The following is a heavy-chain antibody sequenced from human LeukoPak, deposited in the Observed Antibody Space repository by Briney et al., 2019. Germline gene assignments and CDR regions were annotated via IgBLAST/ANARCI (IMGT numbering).Heavy chain of an antibody. V-gene: IGHV3-48*01. CDR1: GFTFSSYS. CDR2: ISSSSSTI. D-gene: IGHD3-3*01. Sequence: GGSLRLSCAASGFTFSSYSMNWVRQAPGKGLEWVSYISSSSSTIYYADSVKGRFTISRDNAKNSLYLQMNSLRAEDTAVYYCARETVFGVVIPTYYFDCWGRGTLVTVSS. J-gene: IGHJ4*02. CDR3: ARETVFGVVIPTYYFDC.